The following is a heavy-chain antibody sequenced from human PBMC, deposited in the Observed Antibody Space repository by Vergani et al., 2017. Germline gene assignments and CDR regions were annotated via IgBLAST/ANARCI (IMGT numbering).Heavy chain of an antibody. V-gene: IGHV3-66*02. Sequence: EVQLVESGGGLVQPGGSLRLSCAVSGFTVSSNYMSWVRQAPGKGLEWVSVINSGGSTYYADSVKGRFTISRDNSKNTLYLQMNSLRGEDTPVYYCARFGSSSWYGDYWGQGTLVTVSS. D-gene: IGHD6-13*01. J-gene: IGHJ4*02. CDR1: GFTVSSNY. CDR3: ARFGSSSWYGDY. CDR2: INSGGST.